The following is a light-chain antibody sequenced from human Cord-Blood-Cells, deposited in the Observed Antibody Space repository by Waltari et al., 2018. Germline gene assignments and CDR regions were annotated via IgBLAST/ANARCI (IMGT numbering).Light chain of an antibody. CDR2: YDS. Sequence: SYVLTQPHSVSVAPGKTARITCGGNNNDRQSAHWYPQKPGQAPVLVIYYDSDRPSGIPERFSGSNSGNTATLTISRVEAGDEADYYCQVWDSSSDHVVFGGGTKLTVL. V-gene: IGLV3-21*04. CDR3: QVWDSSSDHVV. CDR1: NNDRQS. J-gene: IGLJ2*01.